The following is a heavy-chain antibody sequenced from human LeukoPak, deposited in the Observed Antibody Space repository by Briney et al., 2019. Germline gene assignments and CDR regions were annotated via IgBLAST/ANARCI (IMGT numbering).Heavy chain of an antibody. CDR2: XSXXGXKT. CDR3: SKDPVPHGNGLYWFDP. Sequence: PGGSLRLSCAASGFTFSNYXXXXXXXXXXXXXXXXXXXSXXGXKTYYXDXXXGXXXXSRDNSXNTLYIQMNSLRVEDTAVYYCSKDPVPHGNGLYWFDPWGQGTLVTVSS. V-gene: IGHV3-23*01. D-gene: IGHD1-14*01. J-gene: IGHJ5*02. CDR1: GFTFSNYX.